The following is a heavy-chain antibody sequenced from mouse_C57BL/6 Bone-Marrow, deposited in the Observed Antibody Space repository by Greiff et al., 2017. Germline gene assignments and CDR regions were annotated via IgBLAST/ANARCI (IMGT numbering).Heavy chain of an antibody. CDR3: ARHSNWGFAY. CDR2: INPYNGGT. V-gene: IGHV1-19*01. CDR1: GYTFTDYY. Sequence: EVQLQESGPVLVKPGASVKMSCKASGYTFTDYYMNWVKQSHGKSLEWIGVINPYNGGTSYNQKFKGKATLTVDKSSSTAYMELNSLTSEDSAVYYCARHSNWGFAYWGQGTLVTVSA. J-gene: IGHJ3*01. D-gene: IGHD4-1*01.